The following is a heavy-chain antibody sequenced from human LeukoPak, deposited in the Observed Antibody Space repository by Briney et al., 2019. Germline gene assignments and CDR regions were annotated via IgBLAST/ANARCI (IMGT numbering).Heavy chain of an antibody. CDR1: GFTFDDYA. CDR3: AKDMRYYDFWSGYPPFDWYFDL. V-gene: IGHV3-9*01. CDR2: ISWNSGSI. J-gene: IGHJ2*01. Sequence: GGSLRLSCAASGFTFDDYAMHWVRQAPGKGLEWVSGISWNSGSIGYADSVKGRFTISRDNAKNSLYLQMNSLRAEDTALYYCAKDMRYYDFWSGYPPFDWYFDLWGRGTLVTVSS. D-gene: IGHD3-3*01.